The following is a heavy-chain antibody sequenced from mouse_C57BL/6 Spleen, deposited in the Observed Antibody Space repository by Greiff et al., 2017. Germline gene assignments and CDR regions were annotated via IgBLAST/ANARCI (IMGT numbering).Heavy chain of an antibody. CDR2: IRSKSNNYAT. Sequence: EVKLMESGGGLVQPKGSLKLSCAASGFSFNTYAMNWVRQAPGKGLEWVARIRSKSNNYATYYADSVKDRFTISRDDSESMLYLQMNNLKTEDTAMYYCVGAYGYYSYWYFDVWGTGTTVTVSA. J-gene: IGHJ1*03. V-gene: IGHV10-1*01. CDR1: GFSFNTYA. D-gene: IGHD2-3*01. CDR3: VGAYGYYSYWYFDV.